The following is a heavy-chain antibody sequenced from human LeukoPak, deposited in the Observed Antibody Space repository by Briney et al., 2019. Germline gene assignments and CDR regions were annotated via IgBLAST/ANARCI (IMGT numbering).Heavy chain of an antibody. CDR1: GYTFSRHG. Sequence: ASVKVSCKTSGYTFSRHGITWVRQAPGQGPEWMGWGSGYNGNTNYAQNVQGRVTMTTDTSTNTAYMELRSLRSDDTAVYYCAKDIHPGLDSGASCCFDYWGQGTPVTVSS. V-gene: IGHV1-18*01. D-gene: IGHD3-22*01. CDR3: AKDIHPGLDSGASCCFDY. CDR2: GSGYNGNT. J-gene: IGHJ4*02.